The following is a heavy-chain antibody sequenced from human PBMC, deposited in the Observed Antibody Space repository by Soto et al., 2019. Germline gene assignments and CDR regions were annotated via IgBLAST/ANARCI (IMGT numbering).Heavy chain of an antibody. D-gene: IGHD5-12*01. V-gene: IGHV3-11*05. CDR1: GFTFSDYY. CDR3: ARVVSTITPYYFDY. J-gene: IGHJ4*02. CDR2: ISTDSSNT. Sequence: GGSLRLSCKASGFTFSDYYMTWIRQAPGKGLQFISYISTDSSNTNYADSVKGRFTISRDNAKNSLYLQMSSLRAEDTALYYCARVVSTITPYYFDYWXLGTLVTSPQ.